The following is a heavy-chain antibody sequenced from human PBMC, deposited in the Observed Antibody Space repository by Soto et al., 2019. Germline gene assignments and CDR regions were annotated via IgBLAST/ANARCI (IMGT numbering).Heavy chain of an antibody. CDR3: ARDISEGFY. J-gene: IGHJ4*02. Sequence: GGSLRLSCAASGFTFSSYGMHWVRQAPGTGLEWVSVIRYDRNNKYYADSVKGRFTISRDNAKKTLYLQMNSLRAEDTAVYYCARDISEGFYWGQGTLVTVSS. CDR2: IRYDRNNK. CDR1: GFTFSSYG. D-gene: IGHD3-3*02. V-gene: IGHV3-33*01.